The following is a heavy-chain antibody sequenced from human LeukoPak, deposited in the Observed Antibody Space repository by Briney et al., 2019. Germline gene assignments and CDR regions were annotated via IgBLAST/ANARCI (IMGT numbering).Heavy chain of an antibody. Sequence: GESLKISCKGSGYSFTTYWIGWVRQMPGKGLEWMGIIYPGDSDTRYSPSFQGQVTISADKSISTAYLQWSSLEASDTAMYYCARRHYYDSSGYPFDYWGQGTLVTVSS. V-gene: IGHV5-51*01. J-gene: IGHJ4*02. CDR3: ARRHYYDSSGYPFDY. CDR1: GYSFTTYW. D-gene: IGHD3-22*01. CDR2: IYPGDSDT.